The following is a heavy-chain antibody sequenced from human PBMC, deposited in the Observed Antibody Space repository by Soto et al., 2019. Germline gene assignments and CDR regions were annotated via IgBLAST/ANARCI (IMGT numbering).Heavy chain of an antibody. V-gene: IGHV4-31*03. CDR2: IDSSGTT. Sequence: QVQLQESGPGLVKPSQTLSLSCSVSGFSVTTSGHYWNWVRQRPGRGLEWIGYIDSSGTTYYNPSLKTRLAMSVEPSTSQISLNLNSVTAADTALYFCALGMFMDVWGRGTAVTVSS. J-gene: IGHJ6*03. CDR3: ALGMFMDV. D-gene: IGHD3-16*01. CDR1: GFSVTTSGHY.